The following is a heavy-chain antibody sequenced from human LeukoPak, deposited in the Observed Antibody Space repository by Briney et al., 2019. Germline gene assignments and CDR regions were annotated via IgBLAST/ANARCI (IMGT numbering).Heavy chain of an antibody. CDR3: ATYYSSGYYYFDY. J-gene: IGHJ4*02. V-gene: IGHV3-30*03. CDR1: GFTFSSYG. CDR2: ISYDGTKK. D-gene: IGHD6-25*01. Sequence: PGGSLRLSCVASGFTFSSYGMTWVRQAPGKGLEWVAVISYDGTKKFYADSVKGRFTISRDNSKNTLYLQMNSLRPEDTSLYYCATYYSSGYYYFDYWGQGTLVTVSS.